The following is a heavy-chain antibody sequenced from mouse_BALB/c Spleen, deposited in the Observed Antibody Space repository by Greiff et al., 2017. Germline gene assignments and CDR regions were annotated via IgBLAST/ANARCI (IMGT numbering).Heavy chain of an antibody. V-gene: IGHV1S22*01. CDR3: TRGGNYVDWYFDV. J-gene: IGHJ1*01. CDR2: IYPGSGST. CDR1: GYTFTSYW. D-gene: IGHD2-1*01. Sequence: LQQPGSELVRPGASVKLSCKASGYTFTSYWMHWVKQRPGQGLEWIGNIYPGSGSTNYDEKFKSKATLTVDTSSSTAYMQLSSLTSEDSAVYYCTRGGNYVDWYFDVWGEGTTVTVSS.